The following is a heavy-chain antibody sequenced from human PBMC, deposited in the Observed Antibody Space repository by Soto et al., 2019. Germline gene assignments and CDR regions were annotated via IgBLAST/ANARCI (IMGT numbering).Heavy chain of an antibody. J-gene: IGHJ5*02. Sequence: GGSLRLSCAASGFTFSSYGMHWVRQAPGKGLEWVAVISYDGSNKYYADSVKGRFTISRDNSKNTLYLQMNSLRAEDTAVYYCAKTARRIVANWFDPWGQGTLVTVSS. V-gene: IGHV3-30*18. CDR1: GFTFSSYG. CDR3: AKTARRIVANWFDP. D-gene: IGHD5-12*01. CDR2: ISYDGSNK.